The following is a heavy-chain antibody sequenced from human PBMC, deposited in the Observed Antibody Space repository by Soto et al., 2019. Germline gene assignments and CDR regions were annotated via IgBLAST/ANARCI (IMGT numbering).Heavy chain of an antibody. V-gene: IGHV1-18*01. J-gene: IGHJ3*02. Sequence: ASVKVSCKASGYTFTSYGISWVRQAPGQGLEWMGWISAYNGNTNFAQKLQGRVTMTTDTSTSTAYMELRSLRSDDTAVYYCARDEVDYYDSSGPFDIWGQGTMVTVSS. CDR2: ISAYNGNT. CDR3: ARDEVDYYDSSGPFDI. D-gene: IGHD3-22*01. CDR1: GYTFTSYG.